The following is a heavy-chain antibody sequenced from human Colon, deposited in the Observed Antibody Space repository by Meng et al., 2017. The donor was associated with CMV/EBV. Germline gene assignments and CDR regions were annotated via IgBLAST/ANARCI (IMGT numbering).Heavy chain of an antibody. CDR2: ISSSGNVM. Sequence: GGSLRLSCVASDFIFSDFQMSWVRQAPGKGLEWVAYISSSGNVMHYADSVKGRFTISRDNAKNSLSLQMNSLRAEDTAIYFCAREGDFYDSDGYSYYFDYWGPGTLVTVSS. J-gene: IGHJ4*02. CDR1: DFIFSDFQ. CDR3: AREGDFYDSDGYSYYFDY. D-gene: IGHD3-22*01. V-gene: IGHV3-11*04.